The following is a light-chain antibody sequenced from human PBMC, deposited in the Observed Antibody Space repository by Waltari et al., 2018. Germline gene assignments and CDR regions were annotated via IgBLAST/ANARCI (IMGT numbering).Light chain of an antibody. CDR3: SSYTTSGTLV. J-gene: IGLJ2*01. Sequence: QSALTPPFPVSGSLGQSITLPCTGSSSDLVAYDSVSWYQQHPGRAPILMIFHVTERPSGISNRFSGSKSGNTASLTISGLQTEDEADYYCSSYTTSGTLVFGGGTKLTIL. CDR1: SSDLVAYDS. CDR2: HVT. V-gene: IGLV2-14*03.